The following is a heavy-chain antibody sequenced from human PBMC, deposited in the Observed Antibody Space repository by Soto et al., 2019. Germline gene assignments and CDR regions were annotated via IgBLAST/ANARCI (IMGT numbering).Heavy chain of an antibody. D-gene: IGHD1-1*01. CDR2: IIPIFGIA. CDR3: ASGNDYCYYGMDV. Sequence: QVQLVQSGAEVKKPGSSVKVSCKASGGTFSSYAISWVRQAPGQGLEWMGGIIPIFGIANYAQKFQGRVTITADESTSTAYMELSSLRFDDTAVDLCASGNDYCYYGMDVWGPGNTVTASS. J-gene: IGHJ6*02. V-gene: IGHV1-69*01. CDR1: GGTFSSYA.